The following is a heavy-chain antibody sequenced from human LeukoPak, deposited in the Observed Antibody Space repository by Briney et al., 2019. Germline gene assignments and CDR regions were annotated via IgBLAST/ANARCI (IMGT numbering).Heavy chain of an antibody. D-gene: IGHD4-17*01. CDR3: ARGASTVTGYFDY. Sequence: SGTLSLTCAVSGASISSYNCWGWVRQSPGKVLEWIGEIYRSGITNYNPSLKSRVNISANKAKNQFSLKLNSVTAADTAVYYCARGASTVTGYFDYWGQGTLVTVSS. V-gene: IGHV4-4*02. J-gene: IGHJ4*02. CDR2: IYRSGIT. CDR1: GASISSYNC.